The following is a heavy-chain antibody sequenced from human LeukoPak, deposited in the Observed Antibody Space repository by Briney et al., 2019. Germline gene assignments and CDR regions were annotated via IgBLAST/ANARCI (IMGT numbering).Heavy chain of an antibody. CDR3: ARDRDGQYCSGGSCYSLDY. CDR2: IIPIFGTA. Sequence: SVNVSCKASGGTFSSYAISWVRQAPGQGLEWMGGIIPIFGTANYAQKFQGRVTITADESTSTAYMELSSLRSEDTAVYYCARDRDGQYCSGGSCYSLDYWGQGTLVTVSS. CDR1: GGTFSSYA. V-gene: IGHV1-69*13. J-gene: IGHJ4*02. D-gene: IGHD2-15*01.